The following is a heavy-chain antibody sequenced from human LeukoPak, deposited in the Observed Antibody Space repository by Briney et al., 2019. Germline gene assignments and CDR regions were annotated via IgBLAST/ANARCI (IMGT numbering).Heavy chain of an antibody. CDR3: ARTGYTTYYDYIWGSYRPGYFDY. CDR1: GGSISSSSYY. J-gene: IGHJ4*02. Sequence: SETLSLTCTVSGGSISSSSYYWGWIRQPPGKGLEWIGSIYYSGGTYYNPSLKSRVTISVDTSKNQFSLKLSSVTAAVTAVYYCARTGYTTYYDYIWGSYRPGYFDYWGQGTLVTVSS. D-gene: IGHD3-16*02. CDR2: IYYSGGT. V-gene: IGHV4-39*01.